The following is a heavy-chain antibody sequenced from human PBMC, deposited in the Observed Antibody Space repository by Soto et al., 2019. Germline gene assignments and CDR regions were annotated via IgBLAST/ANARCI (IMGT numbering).Heavy chain of an antibody. V-gene: IGHV1-18*01. Sequence: ASVKVSCKASGYTFTNYGISWVRQAPGQGLEWMGWISAYNGNTNYAPELQGRVTMTTDTSTGTAYMELRSLRSGGTGGYYCARGGVGGIADFDFWGQGTLVTVSS. J-gene: IGHJ4*02. CDR3: ARGGVGGIADFDF. D-gene: IGHD6-13*01. CDR1: GYTFTNYG. CDR2: ISAYNGNT.